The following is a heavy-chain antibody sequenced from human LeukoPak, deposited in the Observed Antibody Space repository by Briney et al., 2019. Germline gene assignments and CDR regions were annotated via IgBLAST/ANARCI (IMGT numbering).Heavy chain of an antibody. CDR3: ARGTPLSTLPYYYYYMDV. CDR1: GYTFTGYY. D-gene: IGHD2-15*01. Sequence: ASVKVSCKASGYTFTGYYMHWVRQAPGQGLEWMGWISAYNGNTNYAQKFQGRVTMTRDTSISTAYMELRRLRSDDTAVYYCARGTPLSTLPYYYYYMDVWGKGTTVTVSS. V-gene: IGHV1-2*02. J-gene: IGHJ6*03. CDR2: ISAYNGNT.